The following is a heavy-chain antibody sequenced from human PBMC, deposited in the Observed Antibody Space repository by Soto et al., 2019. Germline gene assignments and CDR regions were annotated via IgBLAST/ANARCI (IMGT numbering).Heavy chain of an antibody. D-gene: IGHD5-18*01. Sequence: QVQLVQSGAEVKKPGSSMKVSCKASGGTFSSYAISWVRQAPGQGLEWMGGIIPIFGTANYAQKFQGRVTITADESTSTAYMELSSLRSEDTAVYYCARVGPDQRGYSNDALDIWGQGTMVTVSS. CDR3: ARVGPDQRGYSNDALDI. CDR1: GGTFSSYA. J-gene: IGHJ3*02. CDR2: IIPIFGTA. V-gene: IGHV1-69*01.